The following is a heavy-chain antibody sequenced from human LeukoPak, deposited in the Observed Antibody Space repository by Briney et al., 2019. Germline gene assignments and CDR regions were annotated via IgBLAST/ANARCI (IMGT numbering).Heavy chain of an antibody. CDR3: TTDLYDFWSGYYPVDWFDP. Sequence: GGSLRLSCAASGFTFSSYGMHWVRQAPGKGLEWVAVIWYDGSNKYYADSVKGRFTISRDNSKNTLYLQMNSLRAEDTAVYYCTTDLYDFWSGYYPVDWFDPWGQGTLVTVSS. D-gene: IGHD3-3*01. V-gene: IGHV3-33*01. J-gene: IGHJ5*02. CDR1: GFTFSSYG. CDR2: IWYDGSNK.